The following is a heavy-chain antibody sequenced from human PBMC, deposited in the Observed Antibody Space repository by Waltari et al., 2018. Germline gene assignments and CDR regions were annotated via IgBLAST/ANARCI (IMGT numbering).Heavy chain of an antibody. Sequence: QVQLQESGPGLVKPSETLSLTCAVSGYSISSGYYWGWIRQPPGKGLEWIGSIYHSGSTYYNPSLKGRVTISVDTAKNQFALKLSSVTAADTAVYYCARDPGGLYSSGWFAKNWYFDLWGRGTLVTVSS. J-gene: IGHJ2*01. CDR1: GYSISSGYY. V-gene: IGHV4-38-2*02. CDR3: ARDPGGLYSSGWFAKNWYFDL. CDR2: IYHSGST. D-gene: IGHD6-19*01.